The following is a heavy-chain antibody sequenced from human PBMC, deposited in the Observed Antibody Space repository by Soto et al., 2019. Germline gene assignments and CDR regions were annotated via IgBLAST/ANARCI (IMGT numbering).Heavy chain of an antibody. V-gene: IGHV3-23*01. CDR1: GFSFRNHA. J-gene: IGHJ4*02. D-gene: IGHD3-16*01. Sequence: EVLLLESGGDLVQPGGSLRLSCATSGFSFRNHAMTWFRQAPGKGLEWVSSISGSGNATYYADSVKGRFTISRDNFKTTLSLQMNSMTGYDTALYYCARDRGSYGYVNWGQGTLVTVSS. CDR2: ISGSGNAT. CDR3: ARDRGSYGYVN.